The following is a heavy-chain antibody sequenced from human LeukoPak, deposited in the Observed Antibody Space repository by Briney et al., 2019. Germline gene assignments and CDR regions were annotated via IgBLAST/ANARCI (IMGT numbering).Heavy chain of an antibody. J-gene: IGHJ4*02. CDR2: ITGGGSGI. CDR3: AKWEDYDVLTGYYVSDY. V-gene: IGHV3-23*01. Sequence: GASLRLSCAASGFTFSNYAMSWVRQAPGKGLEWVSAITGGGSGIYYADSMKSRFTISRDNSKNTLYLQINSLRAEDTAVYYCAKWEDYDVLTGYYVSDYWGQGTLVTVSS. CDR1: GFTFSNYA. D-gene: IGHD3-9*01.